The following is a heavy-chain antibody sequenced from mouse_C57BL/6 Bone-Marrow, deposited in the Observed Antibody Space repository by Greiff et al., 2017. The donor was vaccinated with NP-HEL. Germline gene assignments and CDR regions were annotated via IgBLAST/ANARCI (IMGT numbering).Heavy chain of an antibody. CDR1: GFSLTSYG. CDR3: ARNYYGNYLWYYFDY. D-gene: IGHD2-1*01. CDR2: IWSGGST. J-gene: IGHJ2*01. V-gene: IGHV2-2*01. Sequence: QVQLQQSGPGLVQPSQCLSITCTASGFSLTSYGVHWVRQSPGKGLEWLGVIWSGGSTDYYEAFLSRMTISKDNSKSRVFYKMNSLQADETAIYYCARNYYGNYLWYYFDYWGQGTTLTVSS.